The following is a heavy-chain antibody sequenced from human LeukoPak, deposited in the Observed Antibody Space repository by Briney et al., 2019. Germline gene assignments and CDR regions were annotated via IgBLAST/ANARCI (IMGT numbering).Heavy chain of an antibody. J-gene: IGHJ4*02. CDR2: ISGSGGST. CDR1: GFTFSSYA. Sequence: GVSLRLFCAASGFTFSSYAMSWVRQAPGKGLEWVSAISGSGGSTYYADSVKGRFTISRDNSKNTLYLQMNSLRAEDTAVYYCAKGSYYDSSGYATPPVYFDYWGQGTLVTVSS. V-gene: IGHV3-23*01. D-gene: IGHD3-22*01. CDR3: AKGSYYDSSGYATPPVYFDY.